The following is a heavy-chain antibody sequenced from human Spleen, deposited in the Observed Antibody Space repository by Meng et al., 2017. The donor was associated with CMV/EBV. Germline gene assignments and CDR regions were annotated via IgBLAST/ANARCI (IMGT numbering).Heavy chain of an antibody. CDR3: ARQRLDNYYYYGMDV. V-gene: IGHV4-61*07. CDR2: IYYSGST. D-gene: IGHD6-25*01. CDR1: GSVSSSSYH. Sequence: GSVSSSSYHWSWIRQPPGKGLEWIGYIYYSGSTNYNPSLKSRVAISVDTSKNQFSLKLSSVTAADTAVYYCARQRLDNYYYYGMDVWGQGTTVTVSS. J-gene: IGHJ6*02.